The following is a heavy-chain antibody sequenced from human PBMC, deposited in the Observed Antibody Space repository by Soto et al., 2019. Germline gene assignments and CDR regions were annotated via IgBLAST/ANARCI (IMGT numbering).Heavy chain of an antibody. CDR3: ARQSLYYYDSSAYYSDYYYGMDV. CDR2: IYPGDSDT. Sequence: PVESLKISCKGSGYSFTSYWIGWVRQMPGKGLEWMGIIYPGDSDTRYSPSFQGQVTISADKSISTAYLQWSSLKASDTAMYYCARQSLYYYDSSAYYSDYYYGMDVWGQGTTVTSP. V-gene: IGHV5-51*01. D-gene: IGHD3-22*01. CDR1: GYSFTSYW. J-gene: IGHJ6*02.